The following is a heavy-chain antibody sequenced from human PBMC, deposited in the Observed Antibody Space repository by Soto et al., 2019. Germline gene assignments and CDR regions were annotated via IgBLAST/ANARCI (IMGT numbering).Heavy chain of an antibody. J-gene: IGHJ5*02. Sequence: PGGSLRLSCAASGFTFSSYAMSWVRQAPGKGLEWGSAISGSGGSTYYPGSVKGRFTISRENAKNSLYLQMNSLRAGDTAVYYCARGPRGSYSNPSHWFDPWGQGTLVTVSS. CDR1: GFTFSSYA. CDR3: ARGPRGSYSNPSHWFDP. V-gene: IGHV3-23*01. CDR2: ISGSGGST. D-gene: IGHD4-4*01.